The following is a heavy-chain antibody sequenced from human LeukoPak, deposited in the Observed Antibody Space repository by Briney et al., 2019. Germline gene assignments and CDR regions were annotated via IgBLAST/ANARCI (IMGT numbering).Heavy chain of an antibody. D-gene: IGHD6-25*01. J-gene: IGHJ5*02. Sequence: SETLSLTCTVYGGSISSYYWTWIRQSAGKGLEWIGRINTSGSTNYNPSLRSRVTMSVNTSKNQFSLNLTSVTAADTAVYSCAREGGDPRWLDPWGQGTLVTVSS. CDR3: AREGGDPRWLDP. CDR2: INTSGST. V-gene: IGHV4-4*07. CDR1: GGSISSYY.